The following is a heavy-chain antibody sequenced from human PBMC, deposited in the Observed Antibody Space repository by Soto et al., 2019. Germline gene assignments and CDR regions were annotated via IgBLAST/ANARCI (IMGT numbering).Heavy chain of an antibody. CDR2: TQYSGST. V-gene: IGHV4-31*01. J-gene: IGHJ6*02. CDR1: GVSISRSGYY. CDR3: ARVHGSGSYFYGMDV. Sequence: QVQLQESGPGLVRPSQTLSLTCTVSGVSISRSGYYWSWIRQLPGKGLEWIGYTQYSGSTYYNPSLKSPVTISVDTSKNQFSLNLSSVTAADTAVYYGARVHGSGSYFYGMDVWGQGTTVTVSS. D-gene: IGHD3-10*01.